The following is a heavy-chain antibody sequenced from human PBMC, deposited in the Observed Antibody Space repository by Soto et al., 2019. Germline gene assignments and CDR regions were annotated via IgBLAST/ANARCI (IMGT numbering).Heavy chain of an antibody. CDR1: GGTFSSYA. D-gene: IGHD5-18*01. CDR3: VRVGVDTAMVTIYDAFDI. Sequence: SVKVSCKASGGTFSSYAISWVRHAPGQGLEWMGGIIPIFGTANYAQKFQGRVTITADESTSTAYMELSSLRSEDTAVYYCVRVGVDTAMVTIYDAFDIWGQGTMVTVSS. V-gene: IGHV1-69*13. CDR2: IIPIFGTA. J-gene: IGHJ3*02.